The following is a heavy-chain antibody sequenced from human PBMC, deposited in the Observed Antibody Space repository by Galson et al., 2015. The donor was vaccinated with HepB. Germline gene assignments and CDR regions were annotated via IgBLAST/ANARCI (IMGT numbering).Heavy chain of an antibody. Sequence: ETLSLTCSVSHGSINNYYWSWIRQSPGNRLERIGYIYYNGDTTYNPSLGYRVGMSVDTSINQVSLWLTSVTAADTAVYYCARHPGRGSVGYAFDLWGQGTLVTVSA. V-gene: IGHV4-59*08. J-gene: IGHJ4*02. CDR3: ARHPGRGSVGYAFDL. D-gene: IGHD5-12*01. CDR2: IYYNGDT. CDR1: HGSINNYY.